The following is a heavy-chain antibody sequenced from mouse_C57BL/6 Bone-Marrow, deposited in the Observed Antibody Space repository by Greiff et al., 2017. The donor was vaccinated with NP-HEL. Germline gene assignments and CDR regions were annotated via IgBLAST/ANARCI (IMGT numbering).Heavy chain of an antibody. V-gene: IGHV2-6*01. CDR2: IWGVGST. D-gene: IGHD3-2*02. J-gene: IGHJ3*01. CDR3: GRPLDSSGYVRYAY. CDR1: GFSLTSYG. Sequence: VQRVESGPGLVAPSQSLSITCTVSGFSLTSYGVDWVRQSPGKGLEWLGVIWGVGSTNYNSALTSRLSISQDNSKSQVFLKMNSLQTDDTAMYYGGRPLDSSGYVRYAYWGQGTLVTVSA.